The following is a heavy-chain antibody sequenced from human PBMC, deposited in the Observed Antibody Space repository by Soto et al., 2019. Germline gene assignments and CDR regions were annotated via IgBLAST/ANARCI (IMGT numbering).Heavy chain of an antibody. CDR2: INHSGST. J-gene: IGHJ3*02. Sequence: PSETLSLTCAVYGGSFSGYYWSWIRQPPGKGLEWIGEINHSGSTNYNPSLKSRVTISVDTSKNQFSLKLSSVTAADTAVYYCASLTTVTKGAFLIWGQGTMVTVSS. CDR1: GGSFSGYY. CDR3: ASLTTVTKGAFLI. V-gene: IGHV4-34*01. D-gene: IGHD4-17*01.